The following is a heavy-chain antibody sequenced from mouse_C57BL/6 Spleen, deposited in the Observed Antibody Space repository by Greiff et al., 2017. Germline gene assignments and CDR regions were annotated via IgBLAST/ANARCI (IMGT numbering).Heavy chain of an antibody. D-gene: IGHD1-1*01. J-gene: IGHJ2*01. V-gene: IGHV5-4*01. Sequence: EVMLVESGGGLVKPGGSLKLPCAASGFTFSSYAMSWVRQTPEKRLEWVATISDGGSYTYYPDNVKGRFTISRDNAKNNLYLQMSHLKSEDTAMYYCARDGGYYGSSYGVYFDYWGQGTTLTVSS. CDR1: GFTFSSYA. CDR3: ARDGGYYGSSYGVYFDY. CDR2: ISDGGSYT.